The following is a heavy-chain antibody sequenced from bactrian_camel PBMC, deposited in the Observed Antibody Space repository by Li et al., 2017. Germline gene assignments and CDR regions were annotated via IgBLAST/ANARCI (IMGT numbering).Heavy chain of an antibody. CDR1: GFTFSYYA. D-gene: IGHD6*01. CDR2: ISAGGTSS. Sequence: DVQLVESGGGLVQPGGSLRLSCAASGFTFSYYAMSWVRQAPGKGLEWVSGISAGGTSSYYADSVKGRFTISQDVAKNTVYLQMNSLKPEDTAMYYCAARTYGGSWYCTLLYECDYNYWGQGTQVTVSS. CDR3: AARTYGGSWYCTLLYECDYNY. J-gene: IGHJ4*01. V-gene: IGHV3S40*01.